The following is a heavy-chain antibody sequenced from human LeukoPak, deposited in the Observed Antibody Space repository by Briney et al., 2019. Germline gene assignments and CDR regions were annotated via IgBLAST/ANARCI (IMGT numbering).Heavy chain of an antibody. Sequence: SETLSLTCTVSGGSISSYYWSWIRQPAGKGLECIGRIYTSGSTNYNPSLKSRVTMSVDTSKNQFSLKLSSVTAADTAVYYCARDASSSGANWFDPWGQGTLVTVSS. J-gene: IGHJ5*02. CDR3: ARDASSSGANWFDP. D-gene: IGHD6-6*01. CDR1: GGSISSYY. V-gene: IGHV4-4*07. CDR2: IYTSGST.